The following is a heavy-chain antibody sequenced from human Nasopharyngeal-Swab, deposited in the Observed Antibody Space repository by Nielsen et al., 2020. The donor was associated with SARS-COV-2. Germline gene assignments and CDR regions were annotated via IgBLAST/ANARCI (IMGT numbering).Heavy chain of an antibody. J-gene: IGHJ6*03. D-gene: IGHD3-3*01. Sequence: VRQAPGKGLEWVGRIKSKTDGGTTDYAAPVKGRFTISRDDSKNTAYLQMSSLKTEDTAVYYCTTVSITIFGVVVHYYMDVWGKGTTVTVSS. CDR3: TTVSITIFGVVVHYYMDV. CDR2: IKSKTDGGTT. V-gene: IGHV3-15*01.